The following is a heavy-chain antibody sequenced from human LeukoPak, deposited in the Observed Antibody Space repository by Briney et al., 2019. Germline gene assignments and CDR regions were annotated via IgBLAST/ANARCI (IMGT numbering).Heavy chain of an antibody. D-gene: IGHD4-17*01. CDR3: AKHTRYGHYNPNDV. V-gene: IGHV4-4*09. Sequence: PSETLSLTCTVSGDSVSAFYRSWLRQPPGKELEWIGYSHTSGSTGYNPSLESRVSISVDTSNNQLSLRVTSVTAADTAVYYCAKHTRYGHYNPNDVWGQGTMVTVSA. CDR1: GDSVSAFY. CDR2: SHTSGST. J-gene: IGHJ3*01.